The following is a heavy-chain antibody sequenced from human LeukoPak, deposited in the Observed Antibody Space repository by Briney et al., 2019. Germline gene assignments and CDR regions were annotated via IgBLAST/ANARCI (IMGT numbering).Heavy chain of an antibody. CDR3: AKDKYSGSYYGYFDY. D-gene: IGHD1-26*01. CDR2: ISWNSGNI. Sequence: PGGSLRLSCAGSGFTFDDYALHWVRPAPGKGLEWVSGISWNSGNIAYADSVKGRFTISRDNAKNSLYLQMNSLRAEDTALYYCAKDKYSGSYYGYFDYWGQGTLVTVSS. CDR1: GFTFDDYA. V-gene: IGHV3-9*01. J-gene: IGHJ4*02.